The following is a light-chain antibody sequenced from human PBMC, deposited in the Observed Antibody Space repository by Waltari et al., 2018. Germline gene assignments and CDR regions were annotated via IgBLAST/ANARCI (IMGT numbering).Light chain of an antibody. CDR1: QSLSNNY. V-gene: IGKV3-20*01. CDR2: DAS. CDR3: QKYGSTPRP. Sequence: EIVLTQSPGTLSLSPGERASLSCRASQSLSNNYVAWYQHKPGQAPSLLIFDASRRATGLPDSFSGSGSGTDFTLTISSLEPEDFAVYYCQKYGSTPRPFGGGTKVEIK. J-gene: IGKJ4*01.